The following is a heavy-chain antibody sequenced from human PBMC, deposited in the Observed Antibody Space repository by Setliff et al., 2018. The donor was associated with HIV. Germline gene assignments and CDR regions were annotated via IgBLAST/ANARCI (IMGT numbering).Heavy chain of an antibody. CDR1: GGSISSGSYY. Sequence: PSETLSLTCTVSGGSISSGSYYWSWIRQPAGRGLEWIGRIYTSGSTNHNPSLKSRVTISVDTSKNQFSLKLSSVTAADTAVYYCARGLPSVWGQGTLVTVSS. CDR2: IYTSGST. V-gene: IGHV4-61*02. CDR3: ARGLPSV. J-gene: IGHJ4*02.